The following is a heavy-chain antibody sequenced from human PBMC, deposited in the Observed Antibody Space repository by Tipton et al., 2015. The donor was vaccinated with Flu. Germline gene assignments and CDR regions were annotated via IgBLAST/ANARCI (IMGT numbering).Heavy chain of an antibody. CDR1: GFTFSSYS. D-gene: IGHD1-1*01. V-gene: IGHV3-21*01. J-gene: IGHJ4*02. CDR2: ISSSGDYT. Sequence: SLRLSCATSGFTFSSYSMTWVRQAPGKGLQWVSSISSSGDYTYYSDSVKGRSTISRDNAKNALSLQMNSLRVEDTAVYYCARTERGGVFDYWGQGTLVTVSS. CDR3: ARTERGGVFDY.